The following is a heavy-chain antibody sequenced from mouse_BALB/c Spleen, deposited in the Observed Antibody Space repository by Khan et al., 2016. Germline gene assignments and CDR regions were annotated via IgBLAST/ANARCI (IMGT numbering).Heavy chain of an antibody. CDR1: GYSITSDYA. CDR3: SRRPYGSSYWYFDV. V-gene: IGHV3-2*02. J-gene: IGHJ1*01. CDR2: ISYSGST. D-gene: IGHD1-1*01. Sequence: EVQLQESGPGLVKPSQSLSLTCTVTGYSITSDYAWNWIRQFPGNKLEWMGYISYSGSTSYNPSLKSRISVTRDTSNNQFFLQLNSVTTDDTATYYCSRRPYGSSYWYFDVWGAGTTVTVSS.